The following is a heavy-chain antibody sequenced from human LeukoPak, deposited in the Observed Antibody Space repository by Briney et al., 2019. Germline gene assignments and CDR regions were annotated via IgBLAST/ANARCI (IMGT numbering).Heavy chain of an antibody. CDR1: GYSFTNYW. CDR2: IYPGDSDA. Sequence: GASLKISCKGSGYSFTNYWIGWVRQMPGKGLKWMGIIYPGDSDARYSPSFQGQVTISADKSISTAYLQWSSLKASDTAMYYCARRRDLYSGSYYPFDYWGQGTLVTVSS. V-gene: IGHV5-51*01. CDR3: ARRRDLYSGSYYPFDY. J-gene: IGHJ4*02. D-gene: IGHD1-26*01.